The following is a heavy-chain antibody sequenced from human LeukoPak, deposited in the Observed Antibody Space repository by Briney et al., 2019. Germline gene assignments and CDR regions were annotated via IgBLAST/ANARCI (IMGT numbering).Heavy chain of an antibody. J-gene: IGHJ4*02. D-gene: IGHD6-19*01. V-gene: IGHV3-7*01. CDR3: ARLFVAGSFAFDY. CDR2: IKQDGSEK. Sequence: GGSLRLSCAASGFTFSSYWMSWVHQAPGKGLEWVANIKQDGSEKYYVDSVKGRFTISRDNAKNSLYLQMNSLRAEDTAVYYCARLFVAGSFAFDYWGQGTLVTVSS. CDR1: GFTFSSYW.